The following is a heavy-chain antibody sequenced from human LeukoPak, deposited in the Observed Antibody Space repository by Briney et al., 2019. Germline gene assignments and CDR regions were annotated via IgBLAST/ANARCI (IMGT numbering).Heavy chain of an antibody. CDR2: IYYSGST. J-gene: IGHJ4*02. CDR3: AREQRSYFDY. V-gene: IGHV4-31*03. Sequence: SETLSLTCTVSGGSISSGGYYWSWIRQHPGKGLEWIGYIYYSGSTYYNPSLKSRVTISVDTSKNQFSLKLSSETAADTAVYYCAREQRSYFDYWGQGTLVTVSS. CDR1: GGSISSGGYY.